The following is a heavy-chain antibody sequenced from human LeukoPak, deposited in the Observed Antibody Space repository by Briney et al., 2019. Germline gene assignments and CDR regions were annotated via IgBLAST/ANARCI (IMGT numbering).Heavy chain of an antibody. CDR3: AKRRYCSTTNCHDFDY. V-gene: IGHV3-23*01. Sequence: GGSLGLSCAASGFTFSSYAMSWVRQAPGKGLEWVSAISAGGETPYYADSVKGRFTISRDNFKNTLYLQMNSLRAGDTAVYYCAKRRYCSTTNCHDFDYWGQGTLVTVSS. J-gene: IGHJ4*02. CDR2: ISAGGETP. D-gene: IGHD2-2*01. CDR1: GFTFSSYA.